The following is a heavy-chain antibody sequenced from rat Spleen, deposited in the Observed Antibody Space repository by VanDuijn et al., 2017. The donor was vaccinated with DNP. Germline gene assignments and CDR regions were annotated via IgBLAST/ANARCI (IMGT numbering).Heavy chain of an antibody. Sequence: EVQLVETGGGLVQPGKSLKLSCVASGFTFNDYWMYWIRQAPGKGLDYIASINTDGGTTYYPDSVKGRFTMSRDNGENTVYLQMNSLRSEDTATYYCAKDRDGGFAMDAWGQGTSVTVSS. D-gene: IGHD1-11*01. V-gene: IGHV5-58*01. CDR2: INTDGGTT. J-gene: IGHJ4*01. CDR3: AKDRDGGFAMDA. CDR1: GFTFNDYW.